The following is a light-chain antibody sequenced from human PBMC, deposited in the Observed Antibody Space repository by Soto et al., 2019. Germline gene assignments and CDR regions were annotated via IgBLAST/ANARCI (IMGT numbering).Light chain of an antibody. J-gene: IGLJ2*01. CDR3: ATWDDRLHGLV. Sequence: QSVLTQPPSASGTPEQRGTISCSGSSSNIGGNAVKVYLQLPGTAPKLLLYTNHQRPPGVPDRFSGSKSGTSASLAISGLQSEDEAGDYCATWDDRLHGLVFGGGGKL. CDR1: SSNIGGNA. CDR2: TNH. V-gene: IGLV1-44*01.